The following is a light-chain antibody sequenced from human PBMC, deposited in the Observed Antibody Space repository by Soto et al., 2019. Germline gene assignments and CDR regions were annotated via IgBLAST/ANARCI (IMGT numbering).Light chain of an antibody. CDR3: QQYNNPYT. J-gene: IGKJ2*01. CDR2: GAS. V-gene: IGKV3-15*01. CDR1: QSVSSN. Sequence: EIVMTQSPATLSVSPGERATLSCRASQSVSSNLAWYQQKPGQAPRLLIYGASTRATGIPARFSGSGSGTEFTLTISSLQSEDFAVYYCQQYNNPYTFGQGTKREIK.